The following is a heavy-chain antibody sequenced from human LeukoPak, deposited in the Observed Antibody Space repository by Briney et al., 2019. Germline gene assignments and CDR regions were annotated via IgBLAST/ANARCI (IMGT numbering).Heavy chain of an antibody. J-gene: IGHJ3*02. Sequence: GGSLRLSCAASGFTFSDYYMSWIRRAPGKGLEWVSYISSSGSTIYYADSVKGRFTISRDNAKNSLYLQMNSLRAEDTAVYYCARKAVAHDAFDIWGQGTMVTVSS. CDR1: GFTFSDYY. D-gene: IGHD6-19*01. V-gene: IGHV3-11*01. CDR3: ARKAVAHDAFDI. CDR2: ISSSGSTI.